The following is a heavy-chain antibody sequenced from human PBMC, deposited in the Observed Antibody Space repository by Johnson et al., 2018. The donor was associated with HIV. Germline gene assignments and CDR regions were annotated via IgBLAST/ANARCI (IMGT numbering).Heavy chain of an antibody. CDR1: GFTVSSNY. J-gene: IGHJ3*02. V-gene: IGHV3-66*01. CDR2: IYSGGST. D-gene: IGHD2-21*02. CDR3: ASRGVVVTAIPKFGAFDI. Sequence: VQLVESGGGVFQPGRSLRLSCAASGFTVSSNYMSWVRKAPGKGLEWVAGIYSGGSTYYAESVKGRFTISRDNAKNSLYLQMNSLRAEDTAVYYCASRGVVVTAIPKFGAFDIWGQGTMVTVSS.